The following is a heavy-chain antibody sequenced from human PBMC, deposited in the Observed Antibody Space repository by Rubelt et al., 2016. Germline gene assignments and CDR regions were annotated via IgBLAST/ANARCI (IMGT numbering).Heavy chain of an antibody. CDR2: IYYFGTT. Sequence: QLQLQESGPGLVKPSETLSLTCTVSSGSISSSSHYWGWVRQPPGKGLEWIGSIYYFGTTFYNPSLTSRVTLSVDTSKNQFSRRLTSVTAADTAVYYCARHGIGSRNAIDYWGQGTLVTVSS. CDR3: ARHGIGSRNAIDY. CDR1: SGSISSSSHY. D-gene: IGHD1-26*01. V-gene: IGHV4-39*01. J-gene: IGHJ4*02.